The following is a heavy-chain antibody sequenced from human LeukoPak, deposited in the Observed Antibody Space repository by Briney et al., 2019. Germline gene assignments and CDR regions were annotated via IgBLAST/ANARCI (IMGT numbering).Heavy chain of an antibody. CDR2: INPNSGGT. Sequence: GGSLRLSCAASGFTFSGSAMHWVRQAPGQGLEWMGWINPNSGGTNYAQKFQGRVTMTRDTSISAAYMELSRLRSDDTAVYYCARGGVYDSSGYDYWGQGTLVTVSS. J-gene: IGHJ4*02. CDR3: ARGGVYDSSGYDY. CDR1: GFTFSGSA. D-gene: IGHD3-22*01. V-gene: IGHV1-2*02.